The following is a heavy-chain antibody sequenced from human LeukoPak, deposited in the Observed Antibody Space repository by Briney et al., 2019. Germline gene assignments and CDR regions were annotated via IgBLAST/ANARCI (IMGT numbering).Heavy chain of an antibody. Sequence: GGSLRLSCVASGFTFSGYSMIWVRQTPGKGLEWVSEINHSGYNAFYPDSVKGRFTVSRDNSKNTLYLQMNSLRAEDTAVYYCAKKTKKEYVLRFLEWFGYMDVWGKGTTVTVSS. CDR3: AKKTKKEYVLRFLEWFGYMDV. V-gene: IGHV3-23*01. J-gene: IGHJ6*03. CDR1: GFTFSGYS. CDR2: INHSGYNA. D-gene: IGHD3-3*01.